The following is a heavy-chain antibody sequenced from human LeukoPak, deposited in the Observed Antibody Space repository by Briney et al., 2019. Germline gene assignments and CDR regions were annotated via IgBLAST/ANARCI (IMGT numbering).Heavy chain of an antibody. J-gene: IGHJ4*02. V-gene: IGHV4-39*01. CDR2: VFYSGST. CDR1: GGSVSSSSYH. Sequence: PSEPLSLTCTVSGGSVSSSSYHWGWIRQPPGKGLEWIGSVFYSGSTYYSPSLKSRVTMSVDTSKNQFSLKLSSVIAADTAVYYCARLWSTDCSGGSCPHQPNYWGQGTLVTVSS. D-gene: IGHD2-15*01. CDR3: ARLWSTDCSGGSCPHQPNY.